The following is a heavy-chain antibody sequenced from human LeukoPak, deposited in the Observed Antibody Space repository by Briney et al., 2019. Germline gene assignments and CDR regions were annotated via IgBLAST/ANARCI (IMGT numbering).Heavy chain of an antibody. J-gene: IGHJ4*02. D-gene: IGHD3-22*01. CDR3: AREDYYYDSSGSLYYFDY. CDR2: ISSTGGTI. V-gene: IGHV3-48*04. CDR1: GFTFSSYS. Sequence: GGSLRLSCAASGFTFSSYSMNWVRQAPGKGLEWVSFISSTGGTIYYADSVKGRFTISRDNAKNSLYLQMNSLRAEDTAVYYCAREDYYYDSSGSLYYFDYWGQGTLVTVSS.